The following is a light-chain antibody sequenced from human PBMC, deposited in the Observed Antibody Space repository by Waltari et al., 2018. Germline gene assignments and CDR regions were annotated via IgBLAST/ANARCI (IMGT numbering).Light chain of an antibody. J-gene: IGLJ3*02. CDR1: SGHSNYP. Sequence: QLILTQSPSASASLGASVKLTCTLSSGHSNYPIAWHQQQPEKGPRYLMTVNSDGSHSKGDGIPDRFSGSSSGAERYLTISSLQSEDETDYYCQTGGFGIWVFGGGTKLTVL. CDR2: VNSDGSH. V-gene: IGLV4-69*01. CDR3: QTGGFGIWV.